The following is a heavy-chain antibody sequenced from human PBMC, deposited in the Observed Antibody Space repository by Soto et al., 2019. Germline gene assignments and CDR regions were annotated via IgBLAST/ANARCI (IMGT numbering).Heavy chain of an antibody. Sequence: GESLKISCKGSGYSFTSYWIGWVRQMPGKGLEWMGIIYPGDSDTRYSPSFQGQVTISADKSISTAYLQWSSLKASDTAMYYCARAIRSVPAAMDNDAFDIWGQGTMVTVSS. CDR3: ARAIRSVPAAMDNDAFDI. CDR2: IYPGDSDT. J-gene: IGHJ3*02. V-gene: IGHV5-51*01. D-gene: IGHD2-2*01. CDR1: GYSFTSYW.